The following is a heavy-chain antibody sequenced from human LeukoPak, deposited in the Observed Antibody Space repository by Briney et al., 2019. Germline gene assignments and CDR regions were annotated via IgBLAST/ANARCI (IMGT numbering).Heavy chain of an antibody. D-gene: IGHD5-18*01. J-gene: IGHJ4*02. CDR3: AKVGYFFGYLYYFDN. CDR2: ISGSGAST. CDR1: GFTFSSYA. V-gene: IGHV3-23*01. Sequence: PGGSLRLSCAASGFTFSSYAMSWVRQAPGKRLEWVSVISGSGASTSYADSVKGRFTIARDNSKNTLYLQMNSLRAEDTAVYYCAKVGYFFGYLYYFDNWGQGTLVTVSS.